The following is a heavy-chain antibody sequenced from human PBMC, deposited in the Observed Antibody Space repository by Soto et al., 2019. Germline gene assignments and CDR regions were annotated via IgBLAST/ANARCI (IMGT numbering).Heavy chain of an antibody. D-gene: IGHD2-8*02. V-gene: IGHV2-26*01. Sequence: GSGPTLVNPTETLTLTCTVSGFSLSNARMGVSWIRQPPGKALEWLAHIFSNDEKSYSTSLKSRLTISKDTSKSQVVLTMTNMDPVDAASYYCARISLVPYYCYGMDVWGQGTTVTVSS. CDR3: ARISLVPYYCYGMDV. CDR2: IFSNDEK. J-gene: IGHJ6*02. CDR1: GFSLSNARMG.